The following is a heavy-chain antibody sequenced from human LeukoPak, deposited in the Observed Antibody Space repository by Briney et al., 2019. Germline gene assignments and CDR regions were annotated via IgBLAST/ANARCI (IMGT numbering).Heavy chain of an antibody. CDR3: ASAGVYSSSSGGMDV. V-gene: IGHV3-11*01. CDR2: ISSSGSTI. D-gene: IGHD6-6*01. Sequence: PGGSLSLSCAASGFTFSDYYMSWIRQAPGKGLEWVSYISSSGSTIYYADSVKGRFTISRDNAKNSLYLQMNSLRAEDTAVYYCASAGVYSSSSGGMDVWGQGTTVTVSS. CDR1: GFTFSDYY. J-gene: IGHJ6*02.